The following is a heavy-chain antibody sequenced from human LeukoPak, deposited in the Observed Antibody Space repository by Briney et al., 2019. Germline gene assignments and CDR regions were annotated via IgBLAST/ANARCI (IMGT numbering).Heavy chain of an antibody. CDR2: IYYSGST. V-gene: IGHV4-59*08. J-gene: IGHJ4*02. CDR3: ARRGHLTLFDY. Sequence: PSETLSLTCAVSGGSISSYYWSWIRQPPGKGLEWIGYIYYSGSTNYNPSLKSRVTISVDTSKKQFSLKLSSVTAADTAVYYCARRGHLTLFDYWGQGTLVTVSS. CDR1: GGSISSYY. D-gene: IGHD3-16*01.